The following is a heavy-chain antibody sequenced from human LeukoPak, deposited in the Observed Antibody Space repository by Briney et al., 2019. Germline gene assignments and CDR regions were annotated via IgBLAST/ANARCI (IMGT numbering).Heavy chain of an antibody. D-gene: IGHD2-15*01. Sequence: PSETLSLTCTVSGGSISNYYWNWIRQPAGKGLEWIGRIYSSGSTDYNPSLKSRVTMSVDTSKNHFSLNLSSVTAADSAVYYCARSRGRLLLIDYWGQGALVTVSS. CDR3: ARSRGRLLLIDY. J-gene: IGHJ4*02. V-gene: IGHV4-4*07. CDR2: IYSSGST. CDR1: GGSISNYY.